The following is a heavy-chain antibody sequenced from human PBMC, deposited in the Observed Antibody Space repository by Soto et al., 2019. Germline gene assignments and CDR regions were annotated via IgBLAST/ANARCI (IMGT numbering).Heavy chain of an antibody. CDR1: GGSFSGYY. Sequence: SETLSLTCAVYGGSFSGYYWSWIRQPPGKGLEWIGEINHSGSTNYNPSLKSRVTISVDTSKNQFSLKLSSVTAADTAVYYCARGSRYFDWLSPEYDYWGQGTLVTVSS. D-gene: IGHD3-9*01. CDR2: INHSGST. V-gene: IGHV4-34*01. J-gene: IGHJ4*02. CDR3: ARGSRYFDWLSPEYDY.